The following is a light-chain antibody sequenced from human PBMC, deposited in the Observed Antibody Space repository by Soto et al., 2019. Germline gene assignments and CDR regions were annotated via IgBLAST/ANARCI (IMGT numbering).Light chain of an antibody. CDR1: SSNIRGNS. CDR3: GSWDSSLSAYV. J-gene: IGLJ1*01. V-gene: IGLV1-51*01. CDR2: DDD. Sequence: QSVLTQPPSVSPAPGQRVPISCSGSSSNIRGNSVSWYQQLPGTAPKLLIYDDDKRPSGIPDRFSGSKSGTSATLGITGFQTGDEADYYCGSWDSSLSAYVFGTGTKGTVL.